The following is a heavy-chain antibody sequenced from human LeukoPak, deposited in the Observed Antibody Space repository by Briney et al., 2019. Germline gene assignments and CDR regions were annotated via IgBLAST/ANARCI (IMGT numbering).Heavy chain of an antibody. CDR3: ATDTAPSGNWFDP. CDR2: IIPILGIA. J-gene: IGHJ5*02. V-gene: IGHV1-69*04. Sequence: SVKVSCKASGGTFSSYAISWVRQAPGQGLEWMGRIIPILGIANCAQKFQGRVTVTADKSTSTAYMELSSLRSEDTAVYYCATDTAPSGNWFDPWGQGTLVTVSS. D-gene: IGHD5-18*01. CDR1: GGTFSSYA.